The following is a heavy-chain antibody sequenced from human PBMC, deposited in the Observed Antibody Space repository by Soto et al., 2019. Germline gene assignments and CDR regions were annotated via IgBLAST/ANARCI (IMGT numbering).Heavy chain of an antibody. CDR1: GFTFSSYS. CDR2: ISSSSSHI. Sequence: GGSLRLSCAASGFTFSSYSMNWVRQAPGKGLEWVSSISSSSSHIYYADSVKGRFTISRDNAKNSLYLQMNSLRAEDTAVYYCARDLSSSAHLYGMDVWGQGTTVTVSS. D-gene: IGHD6-6*01. CDR3: ARDLSSSAHLYGMDV. V-gene: IGHV3-21*01. J-gene: IGHJ6*02.